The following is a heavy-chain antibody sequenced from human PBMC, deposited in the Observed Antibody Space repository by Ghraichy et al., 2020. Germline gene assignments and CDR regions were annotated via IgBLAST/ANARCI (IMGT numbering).Heavy chain of an antibody. CDR1: GYSISSGYY. J-gene: IGHJ3*02. Sequence: SQTLSLTCTVSGYSISSGYYWGWIRQPPGKGLEWIGSIYHSGSTYYNPSLKSRVTISVDTSKNQFSLKLSSVTAADTAVYYCARPPPAAASQDAFDIWGQGTMVTVSS. V-gene: IGHV4-38-2*02. CDR3: ARPPPAAASQDAFDI. D-gene: IGHD6-13*01. CDR2: IYHSGST.